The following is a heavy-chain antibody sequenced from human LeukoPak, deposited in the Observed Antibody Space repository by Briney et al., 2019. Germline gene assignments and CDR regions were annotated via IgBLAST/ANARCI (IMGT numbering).Heavy chain of an antibody. CDR1: GFTFSSYW. D-gene: IGHD2-21*02. J-gene: IGHJ4*02. Sequence: GGSLRLSCAASGFTFSSYWMHWVRQAPGKGLVWVSRLNSDGSSTSYADSVKGLFTIPRDNAKNTLYLQMNSLRAEDTAVYYCARSSRGDAINFDYWGQGTLVTVSS. CDR3: ARSSRGDAINFDY. CDR2: LNSDGSST. V-gene: IGHV3-74*01.